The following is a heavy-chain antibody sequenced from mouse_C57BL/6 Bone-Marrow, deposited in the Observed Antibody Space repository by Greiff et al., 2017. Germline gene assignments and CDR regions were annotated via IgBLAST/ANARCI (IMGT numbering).Heavy chain of an antibody. Sequence: DVQLQESGAELVRPGSSVKMSCKTSGYTFTSYGINWVKQRPGQGLEWIGYIYIGNGYTEYNEKFKGKATLTSDTSSSTAYMQLSSLTSEDSAIYFCAIPPYGSSYGAMDYWGQGTSVTVSS. CDR1: GYTFTSYG. D-gene: IGHD1-1*01. V-gene: IGHV1-58*01. J-gene: IGHJ4*01. CDR3: AIPPYGSSYGAMDY. CDR2: IYIGNGYT.